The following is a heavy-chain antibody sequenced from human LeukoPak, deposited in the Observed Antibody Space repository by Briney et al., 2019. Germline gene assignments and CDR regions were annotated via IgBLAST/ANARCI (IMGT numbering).Heavy chain of an antibody. CDR3: ARGQGGAFDI. J-gene: IGHJ3*02. Sequence: SETLSLTCAVYGGSFSGYYWSWIRQPPGKGLEWIGEINHSGSTNYNPSLKSRVTISVDTSKNQFSLKLSSVTAADTAVYYCARGQGGAFDIWGQGTVVTVSS. CDR2: INHSGST. V-gene: IGHV4-34*01. CDR1: GGSFSGYY.